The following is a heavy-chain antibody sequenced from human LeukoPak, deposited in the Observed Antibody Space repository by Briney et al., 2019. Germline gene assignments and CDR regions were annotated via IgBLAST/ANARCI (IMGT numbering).Heavy chain of an antibody. CDR1: GFTFSSYG. D-gene: IGHD3-22*01. CDR3: ARDRSYYDSSGYLGGY. Sequence: GGSLRLSCAASGFTFSSYGMHWVRQAPGKGLEWVAVIWYDGSNKYYADSVKGRITISRDNSKNTLYLQMNSLRAEDTAVYYCARDRSYYDSSGYLGGYWGQGTLVTVSS. J-gene: IGHJ4*02. V-gene: IGHV3-33*01. CDR2: IWYDGSNK.